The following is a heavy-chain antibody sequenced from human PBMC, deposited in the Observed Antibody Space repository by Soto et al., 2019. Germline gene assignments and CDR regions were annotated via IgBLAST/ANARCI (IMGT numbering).Heavy chain of an antibody. D-gene: IGHD6-19*01. J-gene: IGHJ4*02. CDR1: GFTFSNYA. CDR2: ISYDGSNK. Sequence: GGSLTLSCAASGFTFSNYAMHWVRQAPGKGLEWVAVISYDGSNKYYADSVKGRFTISRDNSKNTLYLQMNSLRAEDTAVYYCARDLLAVERPYLGQGALVTVFS. CDR3: ARDLLAVERPY. V-gene: IGHV3-30-3*01.